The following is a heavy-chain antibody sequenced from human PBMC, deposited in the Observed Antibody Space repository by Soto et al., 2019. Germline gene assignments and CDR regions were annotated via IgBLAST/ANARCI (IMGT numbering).Heavy chain of an antibody. CDR3: ATDKHPTMPEVVIATGSLTRYGMDV. V-gene: IGHV1-18*01. CDR1: GYFFTNYG. Sequence: ASVKVSCEASGYFFTNYGINWVRQAPGEGLERMGWISAYKGEINYAEKFQGRVTMTTDTSTSTAYMELRSLTSDDTAVYYCATDKHPTMPEVVIATGSLTRYGMDVWGQGPTVTLSS. J-gene: IGHJ6*02. CDR2: ISAYKGEI. D-gene: IGHD3-22*01.